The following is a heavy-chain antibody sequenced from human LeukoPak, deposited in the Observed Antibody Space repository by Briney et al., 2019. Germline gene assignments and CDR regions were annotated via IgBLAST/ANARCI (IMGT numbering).Heavy chain of an antibody. J-gene: IGHJ6*03. D-gene: IGHD3-3*01. CDR3: ARDPYYDFWSGYYYYYYYMDV. CDR1: GYTFTKFG. Sequence: GASVKVSCKASGYTFTKFGISWVRQAPGQGLEWMGWISAYNGNTNYEQKVQGRVTMTTDTSTGTAYMELRSLRSDDTAVYYCARDPYYDFWSGYYYYYYYMDVWGKGTTVTVSS. V-gene: IGHV1-18*01. CDR2: ISAYNGNT.